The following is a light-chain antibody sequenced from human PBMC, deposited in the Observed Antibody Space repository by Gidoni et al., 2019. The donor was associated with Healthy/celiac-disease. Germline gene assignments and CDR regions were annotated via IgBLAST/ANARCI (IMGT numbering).Light chain of an antibody. J-gene: IGLJ2*01. CDR3: NSRDSSGNHPVV. CDR1: SLRRYS. CDR2: GTN. Sequence: SSELTQDPAVSVDLGQTVRITGQGDSLRRYSASWYQQTPGQAPVLVIYGTNTRPPGNPAAFSGSSSGNTAFLTITGAQAEAEADYYCNSRDSSGNHPVVFGGGTKLTVL. V-gene: IGLV3-19*01.